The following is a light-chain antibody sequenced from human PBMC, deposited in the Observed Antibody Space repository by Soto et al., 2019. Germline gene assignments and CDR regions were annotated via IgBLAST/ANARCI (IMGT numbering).Light chain of an antibody. CDR3: QQYADTPIT. CDR2: GAS. CDR1: QSVHNNY. V-gene: IGKV3-20*01. J-gene: IGKJ5*01. Sequence: ETVLTQSPGTLSLSPGERATLSCRASQSVHNNYLAWYQQNPGQATRLLVYGASSRATGIPDRFSGSVSGTDFTLTISGLEAEDFAVYYCQQYADTPITVGQGTRLDI.